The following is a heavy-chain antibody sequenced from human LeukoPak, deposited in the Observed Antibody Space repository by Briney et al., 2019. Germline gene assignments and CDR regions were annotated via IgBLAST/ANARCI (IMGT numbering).Heavy chain of an antibody. CDR3: ARQGYYYDSSGYYEAGYFQH. V-gene: IGHV4-39*07. Sequence: SETLSLTCTVSGGSISSPTYYWGWIRQTPGKGLEWVGSMYSSGNTYYYNPSLKSRVTISLDTSKDQFSLRLSSVTAADTAVYYCARQGYYYDSSGYYEAGYFQHWGQGTLVTVSS. D-gene: IGHD3-22*01. CDR1: GGSISSPTYY. J-gene: IGHJ1*01. CDR2: MYSSGNTY.